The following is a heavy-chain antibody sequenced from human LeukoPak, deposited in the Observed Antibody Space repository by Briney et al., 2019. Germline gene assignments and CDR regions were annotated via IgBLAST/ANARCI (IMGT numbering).Heavy chain of an antibody. CDR1: GGTFSSYA. Sequence: GSSVKVSCKASGGTFSSYAISWVRQAPGQGLEWMGGIIPIFGTANYAQKFQGRVTITTDESTSTAYMELSSLRSEDTAVYYCARDFAYKQRLHDNWFDPWGRGTLVTVSS. V-gene: IGHV1-69*05. CDR3: ARDFAYKQRLHDNWFDP. J-gene: IGHJ5*02. D-gene: IGHD4-11*01. CDR2: IIPIFGTA.